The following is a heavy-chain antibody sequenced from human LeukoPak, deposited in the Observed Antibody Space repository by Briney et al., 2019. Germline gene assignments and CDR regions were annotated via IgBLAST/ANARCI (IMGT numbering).Heavy chain of an antibody. Sequence: GGSLRLSCAASGFTFSSYSSYSMSWVRQAPGKGLEWVSAISGSGGSTYYADSVKGRFTISRDNSKNTLYLQMNSLRAEDTAVYYCAREGLYDSSVLHAFDIWGQGTMVTVSS. CDR1: GFTFSSYSSYS. D-gene: IGHD3-22*01. J-gene: IGHJ3*02. CDR3: AREGLYDSSVLHAFDI. V-gene: IGHV3-23*01. CDR2: ISGSGGST.